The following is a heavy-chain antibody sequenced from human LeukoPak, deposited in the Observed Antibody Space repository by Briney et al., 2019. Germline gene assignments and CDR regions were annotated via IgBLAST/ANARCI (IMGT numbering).Heavy chain of an antibody. CDR2: INHSGST. V-gene: IGHV4-34*01. CDR3: ARIRDAFDI. D-gene: IGHD5-18*01. J-gene: IGHJ3*02. CDR1: GGSFSGYY. Sequence: SETLSLTCAVYGGSFSGYYWSWIRQPPGKGLEWIGEINHSGSTNYNPSLKSRVTISVDTSKNQFSLKLSSVTAADTAVYYCARIRDAFDIWGQGTMVTVSS.